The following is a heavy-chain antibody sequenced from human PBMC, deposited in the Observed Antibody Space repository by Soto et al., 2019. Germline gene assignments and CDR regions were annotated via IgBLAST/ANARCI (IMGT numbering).Heavy chain of an antibody. CDR3: AHSGYSSKSMDY. J-gene: IGHJ4*01. CDR1: GFSLSTSGVG. Sequence: QITLKESGPTLVKPTQTLTLTCTFSGFSLSTSGVGVGWIRQPPGKALEWLALIYWDDDKRYSPSLKSRLTITKDTSKNPVVLTTITIDPVHTATYYCAHSGYSSKSMDYWGHRTMDTVSS. CDR2: IYWDDDK. D-gene: IGHD6-13*01. V-gene: IGHV2-5*02.